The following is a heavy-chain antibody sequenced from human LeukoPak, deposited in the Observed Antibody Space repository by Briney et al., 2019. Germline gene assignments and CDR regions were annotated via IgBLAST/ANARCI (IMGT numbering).Heavy chain of an antibody. CDR1: GFAFSSYW. CDR2: MDSDGSSI. V-gene: IGHV3-74*01. CDR3: AKDPYSSSWYWDY. Sequence: GGSLRLSCATSGFAFSSYWMHWVRQAPGKGLVWVSRMDSDGSSINYADSVKGRFTISRDNAKNTLYLQMNSLRVEDTAVYYCAKDPYSSSWYWDYWGQGTLVTVSS. D-gene: IGHD6-13*01. J-gene: IGHJ4*02.